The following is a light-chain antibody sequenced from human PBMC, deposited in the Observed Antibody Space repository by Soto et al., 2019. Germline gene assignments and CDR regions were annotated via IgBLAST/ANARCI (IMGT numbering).Light chain of an antibody. CDR1: QTITVY. CDR2: GTS. V-gene: IGKV1-39*01. J-gene: IGKJ2*01. CDR3: QQSYSTPYT. Sequence: DIQMTQSPSSLSASVGDRVTITCRASQTITVYLNWYQLKPGKAPKVLIYGTSSLQSGVPSRFSGGGSGTDFTLTISSLQPEDFATYYCQQSYSTPYTFGQGTRLEIK.